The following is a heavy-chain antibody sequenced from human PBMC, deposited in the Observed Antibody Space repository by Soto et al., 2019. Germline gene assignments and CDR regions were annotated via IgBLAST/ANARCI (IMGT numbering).Heavy chain of an antibody. V-gene: IGHV3-15*01. Sequence: EVQLVESGGGLVKPGGSLRLSCAASGFTFSNAWXSWVRQAPGKGLEWVGRIKSKTDGGTTDYAAPVKGRFTISRDDSKNTLYLQMNSLKTEDTAVYYCTTDPGITGIDYWGQGTLVTVSS. CDR2: IKSKTDGGTT. CDR1: GFTFSNAW. J-gene: IGHJ4*02. D-gene: IGHD1-20*01. CDR3: TTDPGITGIDY.